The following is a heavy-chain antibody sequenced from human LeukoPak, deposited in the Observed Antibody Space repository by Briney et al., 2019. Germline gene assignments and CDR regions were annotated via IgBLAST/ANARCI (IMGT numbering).Heavy chain of an antibody. CDR3: AREFYPDRSDGYKFGIDTQIYYFDY. J-gene: IGHJ4*02. V-gene: IGHV1-69*10. CDR1: GYTFTGYY. CDR2: IIPILGIA. Sequence: ASVKVSCKASGYTFTGYYMHWVRQAPGQGLEWMGWIIPILGIANYAQKFQGRVTITADKSTSTAYMELSSLRSEDTAVYYCAREFYPDRSDGYKFGIDTQIYYFDYWGQGTLVTVSS. D-gene: IGHD5-24*01.